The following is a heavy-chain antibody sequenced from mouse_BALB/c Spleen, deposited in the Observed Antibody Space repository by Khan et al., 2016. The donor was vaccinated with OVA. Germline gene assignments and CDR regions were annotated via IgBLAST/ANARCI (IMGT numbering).Heavy chain of an antibody. CDR1: GYSITSDYA. CDR3: AKGRYRYHFAY. D-gene: IGHD2-14*01. Sequence: EVQLQEPGPGLVKPSQSLSLTCTVTGYSITSDYAWNWIRQFPGNKLEWMGYISYSGSTSYNPSLKIRISFTRDTSKNQFFLHLNSVTTEDTAKYYCAKGRYRYHFAYWDQETLGTGSA. CDR2: ISYSGST. J-gene: IGHJ3*01. V-gene: IGHV3-2*02.